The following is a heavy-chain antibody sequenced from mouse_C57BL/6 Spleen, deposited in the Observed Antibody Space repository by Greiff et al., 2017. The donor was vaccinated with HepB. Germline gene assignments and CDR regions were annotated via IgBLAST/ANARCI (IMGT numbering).Heavy chain of an antibody. Sequence: VQLQQSGPELVKPGASVKMSCKASGYTFTDYNMHWVKQSPGKSLEWIGYINPNNGGINYNEKFKGKATLTVDKSSSTAYMELSSLTSEDSAVYYCARQGGLYCNFDVWGTGTTVTVSS. CDR2: INPNNGGI. V-gene: IGHV1-22*01. J-gene: IGHJ1*03. CDR3: ARQGGLYCNFDV. D-gene: IGHD6-1*01. CDR1: GYTFTDYN.